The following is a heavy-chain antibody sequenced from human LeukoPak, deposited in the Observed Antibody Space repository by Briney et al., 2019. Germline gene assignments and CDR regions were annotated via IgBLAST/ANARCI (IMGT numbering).Heavy chain of an antibody. Sequence: SETLSLTCTVSGGSISSGDYYWSWMRQPPGKGLEWIGYIYYSGSTNYNPSLKSRVTISVDTSKNQFSLKLSSVTAADTAVYYCAREEEKTYYYGSGSYEWGQGTLVTVSS. CDR1: GGSISSGDYY. V-gene: IGHV4-30-4*01. D-gene: IGHD3-10*01. CDR3: AREEEKTYYYGSGSYE. CDR2: IYYSGST. J-gene: IGHJ4*02.